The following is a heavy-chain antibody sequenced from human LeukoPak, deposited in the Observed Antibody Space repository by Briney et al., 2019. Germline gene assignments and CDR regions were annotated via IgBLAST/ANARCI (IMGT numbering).Heavy chain of an antibody. D-gene: IGHD3-3*01. Sequence: GGSLRLSCAASGFTFSSYAMSWVRQAPGKGLEWVSAISGSGGSTYYADSVKGRFTISRDNSKNTLYPQMNSLRAEDTAVYYCAKDYSQIFGVVILDYWGQGTLVTVSS. V-gene: IGHV3-23*01. CDR2: ISGSGGST. CDR3: AKDYSQIFGVVILDY. J-gene: IGHJ4*02. CDR1: GFTFSSYA.